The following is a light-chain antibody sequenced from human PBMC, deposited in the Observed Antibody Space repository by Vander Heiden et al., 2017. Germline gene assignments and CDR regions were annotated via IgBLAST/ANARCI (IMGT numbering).Light chain of an antibody. J-gene: IGLJ1*01. Sequence: SVLPQPPSASGDPAQSVSSPGYVSDPHIGRYTVNWYQHRPGTAPKLLIYTNTQRPSGVPDRFSASKSGTSASLAISGLQSEDEADYYCATCDGSLNVYVFGMGTKFTVL. CDR1: DPHIGRYT. CDR3: ATCDGSLNVYV. V-gene: IGLV1-44*01. CDR2: TNT.